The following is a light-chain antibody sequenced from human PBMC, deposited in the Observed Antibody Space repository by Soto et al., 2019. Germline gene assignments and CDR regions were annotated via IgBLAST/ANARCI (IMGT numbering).Light chain of an antibody. Sequence: NFMLTQPHSVSESPGKTVTISCTRSSGSIASNYVQWDQQRPGSAPTPVIYEDNERPSGVPDRFSGSIDSSSNSASLTISGLKTDDEADYYCQSYHSGNVVFGGGTKVTVL. V-gene: IGLV6-57*04. J-gene: IGLJ2*01. CDR3: QSYHSGNVV. CDR2: EDN. CDR1: SGSIASNY.